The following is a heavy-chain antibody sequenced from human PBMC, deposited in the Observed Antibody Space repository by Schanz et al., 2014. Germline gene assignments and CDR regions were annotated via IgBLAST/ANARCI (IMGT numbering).Heavy chain of an antibody. Sequence: EVQLVESGGGLVQPGGSLRLSCAAPGFTLSNYAMHWVRQTPGKGLEWVSGITGASDHIDYAESVKGRFTISRDNSKNTLYLQMDSLRAEDTAVYFCAKKVPAYNPFDSWGQGTLVTVSS. CDR2: ITGASDHI. J-gene: IGHJ4*02. CDR1: GFTLSNYA. D-gene: IGHD1-1*01. CDR3: AKKVPAYNPFDS. V-gene: IGHV3-23*04.